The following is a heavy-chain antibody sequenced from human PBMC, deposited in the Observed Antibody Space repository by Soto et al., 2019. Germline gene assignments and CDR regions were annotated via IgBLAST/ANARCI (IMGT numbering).Heavy chain of an antibody. Sequence: ASVKVSCKASGYTFTSYAMHWVRQAPGQRLEWMGWINAGNGNTKYSQKFQGRVTITRDTSASTAYMELSGLRSEDTAVYYCARGSYGAYYYYGMDVWGQGTTVTVSS. J-gene: IGHJ6*02. CDR2: INAGNGNT. CDR3: ARGSYGAYYYYGMDV. V-gene: IGHV1-3*01. CDR1: GYTFTSYA. D-gene: IGHD5-18*01.